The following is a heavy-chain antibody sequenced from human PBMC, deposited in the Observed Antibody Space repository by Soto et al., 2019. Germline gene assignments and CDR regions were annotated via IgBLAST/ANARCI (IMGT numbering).Heavy chain of an antibody. CDR2: ISSGSLSI. V-gene: IGHV3-48*02. CDR1: GFTFSRYT. Sequence: EVQLEESGGGLVQPGGSLRLSCAASGFTFSRYTMNWVRQTPGKGREWVSYISSGSLSIYYADSVKGRFTVSRDNAKNSLFLQMNSLRDEDTGVYYCARGGSSSDNGMDVWGQGTTVTVSS. J-gene: IGHJ6*02. D-gene: IGHD3-16*01. CDR3: ARGGSSSDNGMDV.